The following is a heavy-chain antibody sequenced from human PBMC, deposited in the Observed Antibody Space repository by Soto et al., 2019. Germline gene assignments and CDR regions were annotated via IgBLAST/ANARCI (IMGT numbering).Heavy chain of an antibody. D-gene: IGHD3-22*01. Sequence: TGGSLRLSCAASGFTFSSYGMHWVRQAPGKGLEWVAVISYDGSNKYYADSVKGRFTISRDNSKNTLYLQMNSLRAEDTAVYYCAKDQGYYYDSSSYWTFDYWGQGTLVTVSS. CDR2: ISYDGSNK. V-gene: IGHV3-30*18. CDR1: GFTFSSYG. CDR3: AKDQGYYYDSSSYWTFDY. J-gene: IGHJ4*02.